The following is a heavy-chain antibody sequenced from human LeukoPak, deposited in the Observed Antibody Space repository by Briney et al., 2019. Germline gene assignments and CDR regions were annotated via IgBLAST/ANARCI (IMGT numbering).Heavy chain of an antibody. CDR1: GFTFSNYA. CDR2: ITGSGGST. J-gene: IGHJ4*02. CDR3: ATLMRGPTGYSGYGGEDY. V-gene: IGHV3-23*01. D-gene: IGHD5-12*01. Sequence: GSLSLSCAASGFTFSNYAMTWVRQAPGKGLQWVSAITGSGGSTYYADSVKGRFAISRDNSKNTLYLQMNSLRAEDTAVYYCATLMRGPTGYSGYGGEDYWGQGTLVTVSS.